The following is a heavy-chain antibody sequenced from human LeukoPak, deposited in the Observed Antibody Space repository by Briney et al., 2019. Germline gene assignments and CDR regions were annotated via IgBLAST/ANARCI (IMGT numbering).Heavy chain of an antibody. D-gene: IGHD3-3*01. CDR2: IQYDGSNK. J-gene: IGHJ4*02. Sequence: PGGSLRLSCAASGFTFSSYGMHWVRQAPGKGLEWVAFIQYDGSNKYYADSMKGRFTISRDNSKNTLYLQMNSLRAEDTAVYYCAKEPLYDFWSGSIGDWGQGTLVTVSS. CDR3: AKEPLYDFWSGSIGD. V-gene: IGHV3-30*02. CDR1: GFTFSSYG.